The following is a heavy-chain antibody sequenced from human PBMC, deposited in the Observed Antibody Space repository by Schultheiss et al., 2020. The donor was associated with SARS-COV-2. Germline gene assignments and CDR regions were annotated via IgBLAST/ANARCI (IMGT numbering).Heavy chain of an antibody. CDR1: GGTFSSYA. J-gene: IGHJ4*02. D-gene: IGHD2-21*01. CDR2: ISGHNSIP. V-gene: IGHV1-18*01. Sequence: ASVKVSCKASGGTFSSYAISWVRQAPGQGLEWMGWISGHNSIPYYAQKFQGRVTMTTDTSTNTAHTELWSLTSDDTAVYYCARDGRAYCGGGTCNVYWGQGTLVTVSS. CDR3: ARDGRAYCGGGTCNVY.